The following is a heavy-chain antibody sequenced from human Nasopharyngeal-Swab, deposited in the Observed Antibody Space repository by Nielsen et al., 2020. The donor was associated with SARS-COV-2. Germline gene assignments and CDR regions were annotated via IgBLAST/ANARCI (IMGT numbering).Heavy chain of an antibody. V-gene: IGHV4-59*11. Sequence: SETLSLTCTVSGVSLSRQYWSWIRQPPGTGLEWIGYISHNSGTNYNPSLKSRVTMFMDTSKNQFSLKLRSVTAADTAVYYCAKEGATGWFDPWGQGTLVTVSS. J-gene: IGHJ5*02. CDR3: AKEGATGWFDP. CDR2: ISHNSGT. CDR1: GVSLSRQY.